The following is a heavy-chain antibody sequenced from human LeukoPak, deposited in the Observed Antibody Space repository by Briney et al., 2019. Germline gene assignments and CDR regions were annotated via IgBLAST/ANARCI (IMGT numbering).Heavy chain of an antibody. V-gene: IGHV3-23*01. CDR2: IIGSGGST. CDR1: GFTFSTYA. D-gene: IGHD1-1*01. J-gene: IGHJ4*02. Sequence: GGSLRLSCVASGFTFSTYAMTWVRQAPGKGLEWVSGIIGSGGSTYYADSVKGRFTISRDNSKNTLYLQMNSLRAEDTALYYCAKGYWNPGYWGQGTLVTVYS. CDR3: AKGYWNPGY.